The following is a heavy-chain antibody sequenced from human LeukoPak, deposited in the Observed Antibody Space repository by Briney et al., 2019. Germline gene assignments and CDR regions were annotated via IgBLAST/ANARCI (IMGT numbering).Heavy chain of an antibody. J-gene: IGHJ5*02. CDR3: ARHAGIAVASGWFDP. CDR1: GYSFTSYW. CDR2: IDPSDSYT. D-gene: IGHD6-19*01. Sequence: AGESLKISCKGSGYSFTSYWISWVRQMPGKGLEWMGRIDPSDSYTNYSPSFQGHVTISADKSISTAYLQWSSLKASDTAMYYCARHAGIAVASGWFDPWGQGTLVTVSS. V-gene: IGHV5-10-1*01.